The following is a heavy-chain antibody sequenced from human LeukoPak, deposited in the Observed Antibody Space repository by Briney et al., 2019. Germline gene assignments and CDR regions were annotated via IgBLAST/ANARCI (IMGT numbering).Heavy chain of an antibody. J-gene: IGHJ3*02. CDR1: EFSFSGSW. CDR3: ARGGYATDAFDI. Sequence: PGGSLRLSCAASEFSFSGSWMNWVRQAPGKGLEWVANIKQDGSAKYYVDSVKGRFTISRDNSKNTLYLQMNSLRAEDTAVYYCARGGYATDAFDIWGQGTMVTVSS. D-gene: IGHD5-12*01. V-gene: IGHV3-7*02. CDR2: IKQDGSAK.